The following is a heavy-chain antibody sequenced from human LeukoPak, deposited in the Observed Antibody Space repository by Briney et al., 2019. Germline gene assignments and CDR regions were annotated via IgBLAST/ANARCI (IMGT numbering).Heavy chain of an antibody. J-gene: IGHJ4*02. V-gene: IGHV1-69*13. CDR1: GGTFSSYA. CDR2: IIPIFGTA. D-gene: IGHD3-10*01. CDR3: ARVRGSGSSYYFDY. Sequence: SVKVTCKASGGTFSSYASSWVRQAPGQGLEWMGGIIPIFGTANYAQKFQGRVKITADESTSTAYMELSSLRSEDTAVYYCARVRGSGSSYYFDYWGQGTLVTVSS.